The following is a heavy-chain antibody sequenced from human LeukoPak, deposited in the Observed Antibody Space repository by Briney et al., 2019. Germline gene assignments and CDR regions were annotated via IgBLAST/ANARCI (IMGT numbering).Heavy chain of an antibody. V-gene: IGHV4-59*01. CDR3: ARGQDRVHPDPDIVVVVAARGAFDY. Sequence: SETLSLTCTVSGGSISSYYWSWIRQPPGKGLEWIGYIYYSGSTNYNPSLKSRVTISVDTSKNQFSLKLSSVTAADTAVYYCARGQDRVHPDPDIVVVVAARGAFDYWGQGTLVTVSS. CDR2: IYYSGST. J-gene: IGHJ4*02. D-gene: IGHD2-15*01. CDR1: GGSISSYY.